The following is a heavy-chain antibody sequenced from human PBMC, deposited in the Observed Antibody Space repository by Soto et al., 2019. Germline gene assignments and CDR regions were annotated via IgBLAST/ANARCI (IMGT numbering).Heavy chain of an antibody. CDR1: GGSISSYY. Sequence: SETLSLTCTVSGGSISSYYWSWIRQPAGKGLEWIGRIYTSGSTNYNPSLKSRATMSVDTSKNEFSLKLSSVTAADTAVYYCARDGYYDYVWGSYCYGAFDIWGQGTMVTVSS. J-gene: IGHJ3*02. D-gene: IGHD3-16*02. CDR2: IYTSGST. V-gene: IGHV4-4*07. CDR3: ARDGYYDYVWGSYCYGAFDI.